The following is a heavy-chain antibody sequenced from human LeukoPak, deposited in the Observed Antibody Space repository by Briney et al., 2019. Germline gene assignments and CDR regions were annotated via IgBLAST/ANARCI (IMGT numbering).Heavy chain of an antibody. V-gene: IGHV3-30*18. D-gene: IGHD2-15*01. J-gene: IGHJ4*02. CDR3: AKESGVYCSGGSCYLDH. Sequence: GGSLRLSCAASGFTVSWYGMHWVRQAPGKGLEWVAVMSHDGSNKYYADSLKGRFTISRDNSKNTLYLQMNSLRAEDTAVYYCAKESGVYCSGGSCYLDHWGQGTLVTVSS. CDR1: GFTVSWYG. CDR2: MSHDGSNK.